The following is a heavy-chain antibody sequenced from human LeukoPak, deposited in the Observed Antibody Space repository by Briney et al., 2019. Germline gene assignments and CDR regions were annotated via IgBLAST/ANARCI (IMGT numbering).Heavy chain of an antibody. CDR2: ISAYNGNT. V-gene: IGHV1-18*01. CDR3: ARSIVVVVAATVDFDY. CDR1: GYTFTSYG. D-gene: IGHD2-15*01. J-gene: IGHJ4*02. Sequence: AASVKVSCKASGYTFTSYGISWVRQAPGQGLEWMGWISAYNGNTTYAQKLQGRVTMTTDTSTSTAYMELRSLRSDDTAVYYCARSIVVVVAATVDFDYWGQGTLVTVSS.